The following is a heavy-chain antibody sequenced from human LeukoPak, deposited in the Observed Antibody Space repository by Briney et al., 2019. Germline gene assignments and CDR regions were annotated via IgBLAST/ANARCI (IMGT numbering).Heavy chain of an antibody. J-gene: IGHJ5*02. V-gene: IGHV1-46*01. Sequence: ASVKVSCKASGYTFTTYYIHWVRQAPGQGLEWMGVINPGGGSTSFAQKFQARLTMTRDTFTSTVYMELSGLRSEDTAVCYCAREIVVVPAAMGFDPWGQGTLVTVSS. CDR2: INPGGGST. D-gene: IGHD2-2*01. CDR1: GYTFTTYY. CDR3: AREIVVVPAAMGFDP.